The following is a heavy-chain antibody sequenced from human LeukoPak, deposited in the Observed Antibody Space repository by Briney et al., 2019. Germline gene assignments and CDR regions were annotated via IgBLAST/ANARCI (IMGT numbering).Heavy chain of an antibody. CDR1: GGSISSGSYY. V-gene: IGHV4-61*02. D-gene: IGHD2-15*01. Sequence: PSETLSLTCTVSGGSISSGSYYWSWIRQPAGKGLEWIGRIYTSGSTNYNPSLKSRVTISVDTSKNQFSLKLSSVTATDTAVYYCAREQAANIDYWGQGTLVTVSS. CDR3: AREQAANIDY. CDR2: IYTSGST. J-gene: IGHJ4*02.